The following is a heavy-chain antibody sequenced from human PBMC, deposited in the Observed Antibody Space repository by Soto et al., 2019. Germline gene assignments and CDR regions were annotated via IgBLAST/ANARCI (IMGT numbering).Heavy chain of an antibody. Sequence: SETLSLTCTVSGGSISSSRCHWGWIRQPPGKGLEWIGSIYYSGSTYYNPSLKSRVTISVDTSKNQFSLKLSSVTAADTAVYYCARRGYCSGGSCYPTPFDYWGQGTLVTVSS. V-gene: IGHV4-39*01. CDR1: GGSISSSRCH. CDR3: ARRGYCSGGSCYPTPFDY. CDR2: IYYSGST. D-gene: IGHD2-15*01. J-gene: IGHJ4*02.